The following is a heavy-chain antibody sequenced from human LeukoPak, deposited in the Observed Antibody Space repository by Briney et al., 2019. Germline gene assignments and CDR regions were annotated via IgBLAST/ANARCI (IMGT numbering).Heavy chain of an antibody. CDR3: ARDKMGPGSPGH. CDR1: GFTFSSYG. D-gene: IGHD2-8*01. Sequence: GRSLRLSCAASGFTFSSYGMHWVRQAPGKGLEWVAVISYDGSNKYYADSVKGRFTISRDNAKNSLYLQMNSLRAEDTAVYYCARDKMGPGSPGHWGQGTLVTVSS. J-gene: IGHJ4*02. CDR2: ISYDGSNK. V-gene: IGHV3-30*03.